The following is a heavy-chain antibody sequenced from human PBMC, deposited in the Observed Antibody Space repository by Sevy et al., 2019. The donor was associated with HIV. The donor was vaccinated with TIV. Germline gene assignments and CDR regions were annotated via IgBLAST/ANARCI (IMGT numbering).Heavy chain of an antibody. D-gene: IGHD3-22*01. CDR2: FDPEDGET. V-gene: IGHV1-24*01. CDR1: GYTLTKLS. J-gene: IGHJ4*02. CDR3: ATTKDYYENSGDPFDY. Sequence: ASVKVSCKVSGYTLTKLSMHWVRQAPGKELEWMGTFDPEDGETIYAQKFQGRVTMTEDTSTDTAYMELSSLRSEDTAVYYCATTKDYYENSGDPFDYWGQGTLVTVSS.